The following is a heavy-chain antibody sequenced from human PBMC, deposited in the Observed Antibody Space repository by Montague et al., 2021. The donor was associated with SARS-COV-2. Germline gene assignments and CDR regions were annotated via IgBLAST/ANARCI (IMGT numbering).Heavy chain of an antibody. D-gene: IGHD4-17*01. J-gene: IGHJ6*02. V-gene: IGHV4-34*01. CDR2: INHSGST. CDR1: GGSFSGYY. CDR3: ARALPVTTFFYSYYGMDV. Sequence: SETLSLTCAVYGGSFSGYYWSWICQPPGKGLEGIGEINHSGSTNYNPSLKSRVTISVDTSKNQFSLELSSVTAADTAVYYCARALPVTTFFYSYYGMDVWGQGTTVTVSS.